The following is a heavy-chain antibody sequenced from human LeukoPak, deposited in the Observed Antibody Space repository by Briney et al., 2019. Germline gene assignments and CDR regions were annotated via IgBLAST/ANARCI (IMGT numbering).Heavy chain of an antibody. CDR1: GYTFTSYD. CDR3: ARVPREIASI. CDR2: MNPASGHT. V-gene: IGHV1-8*02. D-gene: IGHD3-16*02. Sequence: ASVKVSCEASGYTFTSYDINWVRQATGQGLEWMGYMNPASGHTGYAQKFQGRVTLTTNTSISTAYMELSSLRSEDTAVYYCARVPREIASIWGQGTMVTVSS. J-gene: IGHJ3*02.